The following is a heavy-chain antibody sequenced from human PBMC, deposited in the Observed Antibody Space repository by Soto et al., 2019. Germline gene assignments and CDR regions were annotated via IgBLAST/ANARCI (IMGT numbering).Heavy chain of an antibody. D-gene: IGHD3-22*01. CDR1: GGSVSSGSYY. Sequence: PAETLSLTCTVSGGSVSSGSYYWSWIRQPPGKGLEWIGYIYYSGSTNYNTSLKSRVTISVDTSKNQFSLKLSSVTAADTAVYYCARVLRAYYSFDYWGQGTLVTVSS. V-gene: IGHV4-61*01. CDR3: ARVLRAYYSFDY. J-gene: IGHJ4*02. CDR2: IYYSGST.